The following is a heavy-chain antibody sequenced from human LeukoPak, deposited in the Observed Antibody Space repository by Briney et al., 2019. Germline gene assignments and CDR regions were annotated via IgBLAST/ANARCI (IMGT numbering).Heavy chain of an antibody. CDR3: AKRVLEWLASGGLDV. V-gene: IGHV3-23*01. Sequence: GGSLRLSCAASGFTFSSYAMSWVRQAPGKGLEWASAISGSGGSTYYADSVKGRFTISRDNSKNTLYLQMNSLRAEDTAVYYCAKRVLEWLASGGLDVWGKGTTVTVSS. CDR1: GFTFSSYA. J-gene: IGHJ6*04. CDR2: ISGSGGST. D-gene: IGHD3-3*01.